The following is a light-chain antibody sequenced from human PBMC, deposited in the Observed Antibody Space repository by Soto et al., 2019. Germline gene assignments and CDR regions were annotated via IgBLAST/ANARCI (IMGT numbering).Light chain of an antibody. V-gene: IGLV3-21*02. CDR2: DDS. CDR1: NIGSKS. Sequence: SYELTQPPSVSVAPGQTARITCGGKNIGSKSVHWYQQKPGQDPVLVVYDDSDRPSGIPERFSGSNSGNTATLTISRVEAGDEADYYCQVWDSSSDHVVFGGGTKLTVL. CDR3: QVWDSSSDHVV. J-gene: IGLJ2*01.